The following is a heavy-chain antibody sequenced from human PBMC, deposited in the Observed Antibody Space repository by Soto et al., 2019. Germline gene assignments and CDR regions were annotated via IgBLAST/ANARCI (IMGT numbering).Heavy chain of an antibody. CDR2: TRNKANSYTT. CDR1: GFTFSDHY. D-gene: IGHD3-3*01. J-gene: IGHJ4*02. V-gene: IGHV3-72*01. Sequence: GGSLRLSCAASGFTFSDHYMDWVRQAPGKGLEWVGRTRNKANSYTTEYAASVKGRFTISRDDSKNSLYLQMNSLKTEDTAVYYCARVFFDQSSDYDFWSGYSYYFDYWGQGTLVTVSS. CDR3: ARVFFDQSSDYDFWSGYSYYFDY.